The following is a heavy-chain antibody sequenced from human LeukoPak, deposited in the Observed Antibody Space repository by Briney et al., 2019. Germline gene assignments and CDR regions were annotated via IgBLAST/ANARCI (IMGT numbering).Heavy chain of an antibody. CDR3: ARDPARRFDY. V-gene: IGHV3-7*03. Sequence: GGSLRLSCAASGFTFSSYWMSWVRQAPGKGLEWVANMEDDGSEKYYVDSVKGRFTISRDNAENSLYLQMNSLRVEDTAVYYCARDPARRFDYWGQGTLVTVSS. CDR2: MEDDGSEK. J-gene: IGHJ4*02. CDR1: GFTFSSYW.